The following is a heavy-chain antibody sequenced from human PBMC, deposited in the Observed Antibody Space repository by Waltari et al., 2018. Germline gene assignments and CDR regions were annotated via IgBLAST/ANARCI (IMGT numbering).Heavy chain of an antibody. V-gene: IGHV4-39*01. CDR2: CYYSGST. CDR1: GGSISRYHYF. D-gene: IGHD3-3*01. Sequence: QLQLQESGPGLVKPSETLSHTCAVSGGSISRYHYFWGWIRQAPGKGLGWIGSCYYSGSTYYNPSLKSRVTISVDTSKTQFSLKMSSVTAADTAVYYCARHRVSEPTLEWLLYWGFDYWGQGTLVTVS. J-gene: IGHJ4*02. CDR3: ARHRVSEPTLEWLLYWGFDY.